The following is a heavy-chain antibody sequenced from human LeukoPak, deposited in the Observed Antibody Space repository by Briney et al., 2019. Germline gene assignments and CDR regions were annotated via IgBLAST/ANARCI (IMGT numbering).Heavy chain of an antibody. D-gene: IGHD3/OR15-3a*01. Sequence: SETLSLTCTVSGGSISSSGYYWGWIRQPPGKGLEWIGSICYSGSTYYNASLKSRVTISVDTSKNQFSLRLTSVTAADTAVYYCARQTGSGLFILPGGQGTLVTVSS. J-gene: IGHJ4*02. CDR2: ICYSGST. CDR1: GGSISSSGYY. CDR3: ARQTGSGLFILP. V-gene: IGHV4-39*01.